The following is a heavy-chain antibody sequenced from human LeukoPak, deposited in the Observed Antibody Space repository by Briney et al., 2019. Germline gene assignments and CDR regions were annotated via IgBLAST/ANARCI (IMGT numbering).Heavy chain of an antibody. Sequence: SETLSLTCIVSGYSINSGYHCGWIRQPPGKVLEWIGIIYHSGSTYYNPSLKSRVTISVDTSKNQFSLKLSSVTAADTAVYYCARGRRYSYGPFNWFDPWGQGTLVTVSS. V-gene: IGHV4-38-2*02. J-gene: IGHJ5*02. CDR2: IYHSGST. D-gene: IGHD5-18*01. CDR1: GYSINSGYH. CDR3: ARGRRYSYGPFNWFDP.